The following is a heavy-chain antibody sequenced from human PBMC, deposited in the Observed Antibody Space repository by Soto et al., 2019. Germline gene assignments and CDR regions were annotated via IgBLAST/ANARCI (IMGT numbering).Heavy chain of an antibody. CDR3: ARHQPGYSYGYGLGY. CDR2: ISSSSSYI. Sequence: EVQLAESGGGLVKPGGSLRLSCAASGFTISSYSMNWVRQAPGKGLEWVSSISSSSSYIYYADSVKGRFTISRDNAKNSLYLQMNSLRAEDTAVYYCARHQPGYSYGYGLGYWGQGTLVTVSS. J-gene: IGHJ4*02. CDR1: GFTISSYS. V-gene: IGHV3-21*01. D-gene: IGHD5-18*01.